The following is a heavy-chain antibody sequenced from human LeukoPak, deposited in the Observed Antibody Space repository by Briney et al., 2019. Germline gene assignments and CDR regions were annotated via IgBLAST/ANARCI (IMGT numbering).Heavy chain of an antibody. CDR1: GFTFSSYS. Sequence: GWSLRLSCAASGFTFSSYSMNWVSQAPGKGLEWVSSISSSSSCIYYADSVKGRFTISRDNAKNSLYLQMNSLRAEDTAVYYCARQDTAMVLYYFDYWGQGTLVTVSS. CDR3: ARQDTAMVLYYFDY. D-gene: IGHD5-18*01. CDR2: ISSSSSCI. J-gene: IGHJ4*02. V-gene: IGHV3-21*01.